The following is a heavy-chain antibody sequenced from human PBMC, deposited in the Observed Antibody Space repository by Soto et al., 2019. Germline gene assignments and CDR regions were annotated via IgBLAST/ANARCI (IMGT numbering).Heavy chain of an antibody. CDR2: ISYDGSNK. CDR3: ARDKRYCSGGSCRLVGMDV. V-gene: IGHV3-30-3*01. J-gene: IGHJ6*02. CDR1: GSTFSSYA. Sequence: GGSLRLSCAASGSTFSSYAMHWVRQAPGKGLEWVAVISYDGSNKYYADSVKGRFTISRDNSKNTLYLQMNSLRAEDTAVYYCARDKRYCSGGSCRLVGMDVWGQGTTVTVSS. D-gene: IGHD2-15*01.